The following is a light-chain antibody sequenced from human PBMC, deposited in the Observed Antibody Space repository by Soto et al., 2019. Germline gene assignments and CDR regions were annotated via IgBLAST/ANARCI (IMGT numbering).Light chain of an antibody. CDR2: DNN. CDR1: SSNIGNNY. CDR3: GTWDSSLSAGRV. V-gene: IGLV1-51*01. Sequence: QSVLTQPPPVSAAPRQKVSISCSGSSSNIGNNYVSWYQQLPGTAPKLLIYDNNKRPSGIPDRFSGSKSGTSATLGITGLQTGDEADYYCGTWDSSLSAGRVFGTGTKVTVL. J-gene: IGLJ1*01.